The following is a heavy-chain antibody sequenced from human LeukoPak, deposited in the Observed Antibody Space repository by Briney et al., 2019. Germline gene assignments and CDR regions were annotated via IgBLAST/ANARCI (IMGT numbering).Heavy chain of an antibody. Sequence: GGSLRLSCVASGFTFSLYNMNWVRQAPGKGLEWVSSITGNGATTSYSDSVKGRFTISRDNSKNTLSLQMNSLRVEDTAVYYCAKERRRVDTEMVRSYYFENWGQGTLVTVSS. CDR3: AKERRRVDTEMVRSYYFEN. J-gene: IGHJ4*02. CDR1: GFTFSLYN. V-gene: IGHV3-23*01. D-gene: IGHD5-18*01. CDR2: ITGNGATT.